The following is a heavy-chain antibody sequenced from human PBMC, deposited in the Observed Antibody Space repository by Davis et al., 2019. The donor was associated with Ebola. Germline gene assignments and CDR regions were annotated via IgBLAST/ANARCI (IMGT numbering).Heavy chain of an antibody. D-gene: IGHD1-14*01. CDR2: ISSSSSYI. CDR3: ARYGFIRTYYFDY. CDR1: GFTFSSYS. V-gene: IGHV3-21*01. Sequence: GESLKISCAASGFTFSSYSMNWVRQAPGKGLEWVSSISSSSSYIYYADSVKGRFTISRDNAKNSLYLQMNSLRAEDTAVYYCARYGFIRTYYFDYWGQGTLVTVSS. J-gene: IGHJ4*02.